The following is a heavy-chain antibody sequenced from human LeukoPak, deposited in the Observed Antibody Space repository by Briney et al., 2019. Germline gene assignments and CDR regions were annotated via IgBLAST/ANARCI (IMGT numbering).Heavy chain of an antibody. CDR2: IYTSGST. J-gene: IGHJ4*02. CDR1: GGSISSYY. CDR3: ARSRGRDGYNFGY. V-gene: IGHV4-4*09. Sequence: PSETLSLTCTVSGGSISSYYWSWIRQPPGKGLEWIGYIYTSGSTNYNPSLKSRVTISVDTPKNQFSLKLSSVTAADTAVYYCARSRGRDGYNFGYWGQGTLVTVSS. D-gene: IGHD5-24*01.